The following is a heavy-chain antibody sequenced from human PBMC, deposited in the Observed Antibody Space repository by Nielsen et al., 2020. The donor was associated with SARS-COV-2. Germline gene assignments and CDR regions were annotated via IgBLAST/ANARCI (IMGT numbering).Heavy chain of an antibody. CDR3: ARHFIVVVPAATPGFDY. V-gene: IGHV5-10-1*01. Sequence: GESLKISCKGSGYSFTSYWISWVRQMPGKGLEWMGRIDPSDSYTNYSPSFQGHVTISADKSISTAYLQWSSLKASDTAMYYCARHFIVVVPAATPGFDYWGQGTLVTVSS. J-gene: IGHJ4*02. CDR2: IDPSDSYT. D-gene: IGHD2-2*02. CDR1: GYSFTSYW.